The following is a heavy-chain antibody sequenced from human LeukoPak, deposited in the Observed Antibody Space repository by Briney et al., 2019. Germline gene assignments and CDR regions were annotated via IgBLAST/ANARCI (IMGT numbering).Heavy chain of an antibody. Sequence: PGGSLRLSCAASGFTFSSYSMKWVRQAPGKGLEWVSYISSSSRYIYYADSVKGRFTISRDNAKNPLYLQMNSLRAEDTAVYYCARGRIRFLDDFDYWGQGTLVTVSS. V-gene: IGHV3-21*05. D-gene: IGHD3-3*01. J-gene: IGHJ4*02. CDR2: ISSSSRYI. CDR1: GFTFSSYS. CDR3: ARGRIRFLDDFDY.